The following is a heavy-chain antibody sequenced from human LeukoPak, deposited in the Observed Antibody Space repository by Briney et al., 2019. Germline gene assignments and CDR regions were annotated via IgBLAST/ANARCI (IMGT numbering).Heavy chain of an antibody. CDR1: GFTFSSYA. CDR3: AKYRKVRPTEALDY. J-gene: IGHJ4*02. V-gene: IGHV3-23*01. Sequence: GSLRLSCAASGFTFSSYAMSWVRPAPGKGLEWVSAISGSGGDTYYADSVKGRFTISRDNSKNTLYLQMNSLRAEETAVYYCAKYRKVRPTEALDYWGQGTLVTVSS. CDR2: ISGSGGDT. D-gene: IGHD1-14*01.